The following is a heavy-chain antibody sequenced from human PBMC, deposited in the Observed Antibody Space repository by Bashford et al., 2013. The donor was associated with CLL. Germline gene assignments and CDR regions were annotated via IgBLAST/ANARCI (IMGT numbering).Heavy chain of an antibody. V-gene: IGHV5-51*01. CDR1: GYSFTSYW. Sequence: GESSSEDLLVTGSGYSFTSYWIGWVRQMPGKAWSRIGDQSSPGDSDTRYSRLPRPGHQSRADKSIQHRYLQWSSLKASDTAMYYCARRIPSIAVAGNWMEDYYYYGMDVWGQGTTVTVSS. CDR2: SSPGDSDT. J-gene: IGHJ6*02. CDR3: ARRIPSIAVAGNWMEDYYYYGMDV. D-gene: IGHD6-19*01.